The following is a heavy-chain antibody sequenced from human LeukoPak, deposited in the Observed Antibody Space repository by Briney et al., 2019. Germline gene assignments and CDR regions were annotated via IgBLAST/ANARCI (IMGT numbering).Heavy chain of an antibody. CDR2: IYYSGST. J-gene: IGHJ4*02. CDR1: GGSVNSGSYY. CDR3: ARAAYSGSYHSDY. Sequence: KPSETLSLTCTVSGGSVNSGSYYWHWIRQPPGKGLEWIGYIYYSGSTNYNPSLKSRVTISVDTSKNQFPLKLSSVTAADTAVYYCARAAYSGSYHSDYWGQGTLVTVSS. D-gene: IGHD1-26*01. V-gene: IGHV4-61*01.